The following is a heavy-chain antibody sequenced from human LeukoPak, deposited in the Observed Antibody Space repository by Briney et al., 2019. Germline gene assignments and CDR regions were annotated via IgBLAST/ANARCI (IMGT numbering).Heavy chain of an antibody. J-gene: IGHJ4*02. Sequence: SETLSLTCTVSGGSISRGDYYWSWIRQPPGKGLEWIGYIYYSGSTYYNPSLKSRVTISVDTSKNQFSLKLSSVTAADTAVYYCARDSGNYGDFDYWGQGTLVTVSS. CDR3: ARDSGNYGDFDY. CDR2: IYYSGST. CDR1: GGSISRGDYY. D-gene: IGHD4-17*01. V-gene: IGHV4-30-4*08.